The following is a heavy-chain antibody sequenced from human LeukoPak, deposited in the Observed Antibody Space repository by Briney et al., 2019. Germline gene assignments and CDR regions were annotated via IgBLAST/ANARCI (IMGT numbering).Heavy chain of an antibody. Sequence: SVKVSCKASGGTFSSYAISWVRQAPGQGLEWMGGIIPIFGTANYAQKFQGRVTITADKSTSTAYMELSSLRSEDTAVYYCASQLQQDYYDPWGQGTLVTVSS. J-gene: IGHJ5*02. CDR2: IIPIFGTA. CDR1: GGTFSSYA. CDR3: ASQLQQDYYDP. V-gene: IGHV1-69*06. D-gene: IGHD3-10*01.